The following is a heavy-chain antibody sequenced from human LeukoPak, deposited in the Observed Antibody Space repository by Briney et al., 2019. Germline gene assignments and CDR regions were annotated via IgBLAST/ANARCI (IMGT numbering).Heavy chain of an antibody. CDR2: ISYDGSNK. CDR3: AREQLLWFGELLPRGWFDP. CDR1: GFTFSSYG. V-gene: IGHV3-30*03. D-gene: IGHD3-10*01. J-gene: IGHJ5*02. Sequence: GRPLRLSCAASGFTFSSYGMHWFRQAPGKGLEGVAVISYDGSNKYYADSVKGRFTISRDNSKNTLYLQMNSLRAEDTAVYYCAREQLLWFGELLPRGWFDPWGQGTLVTVSS.